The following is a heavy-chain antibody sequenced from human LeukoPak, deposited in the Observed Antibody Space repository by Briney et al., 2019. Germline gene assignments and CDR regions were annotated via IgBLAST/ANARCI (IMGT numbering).Heavy chain of an antibody. CDR1: GFTFSSYG. D-gene: IGHD3-22*01. V-gene: IGHV3-23*01. CDR3: AKSQKTYYYDSSGYRLDY. CDR2: ISGSGGST. Sequence: GGSLRLSCAASGFTFSSYGMSWVRQAPGKGLEWVSAISGSGGSTYYADPVKGRFTISRDNSKNTLYLQMNSLRAEDTAVYYCAKSQKTYYYDSSGYRLDYWGQGTLVTVSS. J-gene: IGHJ4*02.